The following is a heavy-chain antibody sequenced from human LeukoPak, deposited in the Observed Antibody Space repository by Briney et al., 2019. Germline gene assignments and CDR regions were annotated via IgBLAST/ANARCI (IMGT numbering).Heavy chain of an antibody. CDR2: ISWNSGSI. J-gene: IGHJ4*02. D-gene: IGHD1-26*01. Sequence: GGSLRLSCAASGFTFDDYAMHWVRQAPGKGLEWVSGISWNSGSIGYADSVKGRFTISRDNAKNSLYLQMNSLRAEDTALYYCANLQWAHWGQGTLVTVSS. V-gene: IGHV3-9*01. CDR1: GFTFDDYA. CDR3: ANLQWAH.